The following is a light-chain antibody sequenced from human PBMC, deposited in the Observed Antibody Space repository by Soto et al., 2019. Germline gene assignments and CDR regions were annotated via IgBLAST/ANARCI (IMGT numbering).Light chain of an antibody. CDR3: QQRSNWPPT. V-gene: IGKV3-11*01. Sequence: EIVLTQSPATLSLSPGERATLSCRASQSVSSYLAWYHQKPGQAPRLLIYDASNRATGIPARFSGSGSGTDFTLTISSLEPEDFAVYYCQQRSNWPPTFGQGTKVEPK. J-gene: IGKJ1*01. CDR1: QSVSSY. CDR2: DAS.